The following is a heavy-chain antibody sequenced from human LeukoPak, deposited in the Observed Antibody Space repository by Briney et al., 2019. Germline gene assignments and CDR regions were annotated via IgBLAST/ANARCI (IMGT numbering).Heavy chain of an antibody. D-gene: IGHD2-2*01. J-gene: IGHJ3*02. Sequence: PSETLSLTCTVSGGSISSSSYYWGWIRQPPGKGLEWIGSIYYSGSTYYNPSLKSRVTISVDTSKNQFSLKLSSVTAADTAVYYCARFTSGYYCSSTSCFGAFDIWGQGTMVTVSS. CDR2: IYYSGST. CDR1: GGSISSSSYY. V-gene: IGHV4-39*07. CDR3: ARFTSGYYCSSTSCFGAFDI.